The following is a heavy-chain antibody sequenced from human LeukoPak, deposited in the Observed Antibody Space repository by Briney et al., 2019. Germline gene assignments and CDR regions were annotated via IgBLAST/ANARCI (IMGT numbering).Heavy chain of an antibody. V-gene: IGHV4-59*01. CDR3: ARELGAAGSFDY. CDR2: IYYSGST. J-gene: IGHJ4*02. Sequence: PSETLSLTCTVSGGSISSYYWSWIRQPPGKGLEWIGYIYYSGSTNYNPSLKSRVTISVDTSKNQFSLKLSSVTAADTAVYYCARELGAAGSFDYWGQGTLVTVSS. D-gene: IGHD6-13*01. CDR1: GGSISSYY.